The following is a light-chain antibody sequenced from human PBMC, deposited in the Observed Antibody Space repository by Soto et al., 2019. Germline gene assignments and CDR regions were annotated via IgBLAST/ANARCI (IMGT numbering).Light chain of an antibody. CDR1: SSDVGGYNS. J-gene: IGLJ1*01. CDR2: NVI. Sequence: QSVLTQPASVSGSPGQSITISCTGTSSDVGGYNSVSWYQHHPSKAPKLMIYNVINRPSGVSSRFSGSKSGNTASLTISWLQAEDEADYYCSSYTTSSTYVFATGTKFTVL. CDR3: SSYTTSSTYV. V-gene: IGLV2-14*03.